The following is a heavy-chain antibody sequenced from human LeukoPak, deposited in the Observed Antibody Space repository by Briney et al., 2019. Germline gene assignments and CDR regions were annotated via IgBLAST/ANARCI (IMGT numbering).Heavy chain of an antibody. D-gene: IGHD1-26*01. J-gene: IGHJ4*02. V-gene: IGHV3-7*01. CDR3: ARDPLGPFDY. CDR1: GFTFSRYW. Sequence: GGSLRLSCAASGFTFSRYWMSWVRQVPRKGLEWVANIKQDGGEIYYVDSVKGRFTISRDNAKNSLYLQMNSLRAEDTAVYYCARDPLGPFDYWGQGTLVTVSS. CDR2: IKQDGGEI.